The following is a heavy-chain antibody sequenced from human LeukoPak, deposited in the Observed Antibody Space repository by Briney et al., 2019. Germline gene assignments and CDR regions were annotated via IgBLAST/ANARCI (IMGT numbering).Heavy chain of an antibody. D-gene: IGHD3-22*01. Sequence: GASVKVSCKASGYTFTSYGISWVRQAPGQGLEWMGWISAYNGNTNYAQKLQGRVTMTTDTSTSTAYTELRSLRSDDTAVYYCARERVTYYYDSGGPYDAFDIWGQGTMVTVSS. J-gene: IGHJ3*02. V-gene: IGHV1-18*01. CDR2: ISAYNGNT. CDR1: GYTFTSYG. CDR3: ARERVTYYYDSGGPYDAFDI.